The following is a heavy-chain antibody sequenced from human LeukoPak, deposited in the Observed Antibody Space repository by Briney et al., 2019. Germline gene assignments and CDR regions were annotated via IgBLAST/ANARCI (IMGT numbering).Heavy chain of an antibody. J-gene: IGHJ4*02. D-gene: IGHD3-22*01. CDR1: GYTFTSYD. CDR3: ARTYYYDSSGYYYDY. Sequence: ASVKVSCKASGYTFTSYDINWVRQAPGQGLEWMGIINPSGGSTSYAQKFQGRVTMTRDTSTSTVYMELSSLRSEDTAVYYCARTYYYDSSGYYYDYWGQGTLVTVSS. V-gene: IGHV1-46*01. CDR2: INPSGGST.